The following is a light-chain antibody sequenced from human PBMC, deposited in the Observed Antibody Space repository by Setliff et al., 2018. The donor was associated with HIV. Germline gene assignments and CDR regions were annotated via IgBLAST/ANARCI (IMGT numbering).Light chain of an antibody. V-gene: IGLV6-57*01. CDR1: SGNIATNY. CDR2: EDS. J-gene: IGLJ2*01. Sequence: NFMLTQPHSVSESPGKTVTISCTRSSGNIATNYVQWYQQRPGSSPTTVIYEDSQRPSGVPDRFSGSIDSSSNSASLTISGLKTEDEADYYCQSYDSSNHVIFGGGTK. CDR3: QSYDSSNHVI.